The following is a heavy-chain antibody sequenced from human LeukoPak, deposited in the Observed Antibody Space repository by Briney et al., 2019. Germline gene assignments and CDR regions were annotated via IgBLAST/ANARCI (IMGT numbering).Heavy chain of an antibody. CDR2: INHSGST. CDR1: GGSFSGYY. Sequence: SETLSLTCAVYGGSFSGYYWSWIRQPPGKGLEWIGEINHSGSTNYNPSLKSRVTISVDTSKNQFSLKLSSVTAADTAVYYCARDLDSTMVRGANRFDPWGQGTLDTVSS. CDR3: ARDLDSTMVRGANRFDP. D-gene: IGHD3-10*01. J-gene: IGHJ5*02. V-gene: IGHV4-34*01.